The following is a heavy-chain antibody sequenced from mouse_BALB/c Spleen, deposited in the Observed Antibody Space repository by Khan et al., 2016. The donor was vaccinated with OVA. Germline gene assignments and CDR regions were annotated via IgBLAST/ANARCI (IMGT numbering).Heavy chain of an antibody. J-gene: IGHJ3*01. Sequence: EVELVESGGDLVGPGGSLKLSCAASGFTFSAYGMSWVRQRPDKRLVWVATINSDGYYTYYPHSLQGRFIISRDNAKNTLYLQMRSLKSEDTAMYYCASHLTGSFAYWGQGTLVTVAA. CDR3: ASHLTGSFAY. V-gene: IGHV5-6*01. CDR2: INSDGYYT. D-gene: IGHD4-1*01. CDR1: GFTFSAYG.